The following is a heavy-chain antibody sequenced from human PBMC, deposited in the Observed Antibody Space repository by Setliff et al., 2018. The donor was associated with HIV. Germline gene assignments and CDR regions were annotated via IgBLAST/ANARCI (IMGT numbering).Heavy chain of an antibody. D-gene: IGHD2-15*01. CDR1: GGPINVYY. CDR2: MYYTGST. Sequence: SETLSLTCTVSGGPINVYYWSWIWQPPGKGLEWIGYMYYTGSTNYNSSLKSRVTISGDTSKNQFSLRLSSVTAADTAVYYCARTYCDGGSCYIFDSWGQGILVTSPQ. CDR3: ARTYCDGGSCYIFDS. V-gene: IGHV4-59*01. J-gene: IGHJ4*02.